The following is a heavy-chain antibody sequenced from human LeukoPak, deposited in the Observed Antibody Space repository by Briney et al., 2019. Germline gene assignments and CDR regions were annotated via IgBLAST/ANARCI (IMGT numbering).Heavy chain of an antibody. Sequence: GASVKVSCKASGYTFTSYGISWVRQAPGQGLEWLGWTSAYNGNTSYAQKLQGRVTMTTDTSTSTAYMELRSLRSDDTAVYYCARPYNSGWAPNPYYGMDVWGQGTTVTVSS. CDR3: ARPYNSGWAPNPYYGMDV. J-gene: IGHJ6*02. D-gene: IGHD6-19*01. CDR2: TSAYNGNT. CDR1: GYTFTSYG. V-gene: IGHV1-18*01.